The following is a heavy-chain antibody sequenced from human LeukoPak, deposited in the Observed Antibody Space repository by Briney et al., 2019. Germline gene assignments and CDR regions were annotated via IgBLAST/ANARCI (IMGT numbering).Heavy chain of an antibody. CDR3: ARDPVGATDYFDY. Sequence: SETLSLTCTVSGGSISSTTDYWGWIRQPPGQGLEWIGSIYPGGSTYYHPSLKSRVALSVDTSKNQFSLKLSSVTAADTAVYYCARDPVGATDYFDYWGQGTLVTVSS. V-gene: IGHV4-39*07. D-gene: IGHD1-26*01. J-gene: IGHJ4*02. CDR1: GGSISSTTDY. CDR2: IYPGGST.